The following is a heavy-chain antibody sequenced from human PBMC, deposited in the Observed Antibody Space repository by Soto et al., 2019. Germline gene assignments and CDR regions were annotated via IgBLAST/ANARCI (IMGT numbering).Heavy chain of an antibody. CDR3: ARALRYFDWLLPDYYYYGMDV. D-gene: IGHD3-9*01. J-gene: IGHJ6*02. CDR1: GGTFSSYS. CDR2: IIPIFGTA. Sequence: SVKVSCEASGGTFSSYSISWVLQAPGQGLECMGGIIPIFGTANYAQKFQGRVTITADESTSTAYMELSSLRSEDTAVYYCARALRYFDWLLPDYYYYGMDVWGQGTTVTVSS. V-gene: IGHV1-69*01.